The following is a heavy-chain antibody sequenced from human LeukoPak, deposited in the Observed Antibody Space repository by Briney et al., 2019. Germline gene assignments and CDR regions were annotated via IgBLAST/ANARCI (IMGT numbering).Heavy chain of an antibody. CDR1: GYTFTGYY. V-gene: IGHV1-2*02. D-gene: IGHD3-3*01. J-gene: IGHJ4*02. CDR2: INPNSGGT. CDR3: ARDPSYDLWSGYYTGYFDY. Sequence: ASVKVSCKASGYTFTGYYMHWVRQAPGQGLEWMGWINPNSGGTNYAQKFQGRVTMTRDTSISTAYMELSRLRSDDTAVYYCARDPSYDLWSGYYTGYFDYWGQGTLVTVSS.